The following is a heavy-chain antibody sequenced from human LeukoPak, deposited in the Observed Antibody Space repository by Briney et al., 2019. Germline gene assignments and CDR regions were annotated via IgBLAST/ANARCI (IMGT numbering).Heavy chain of an antibody. J-gene: IGHJ3*02. Sequence: GESLKISCKGSGYTFTSYWIGWVRQMPGKGLEWMGIIYPGDSDTRYSPSFQGQVTISAARSISTAYLRWNSLKASDTAMYYCARHRDYVPDIWGQGTMVTVSS. CDR1: GYTFTSYW. V-gene: IGHV5-51*01. D-gene: IGHD3-16*01. CDR3: ARHRDYVPDI. CDR2: IYPGDSDT.